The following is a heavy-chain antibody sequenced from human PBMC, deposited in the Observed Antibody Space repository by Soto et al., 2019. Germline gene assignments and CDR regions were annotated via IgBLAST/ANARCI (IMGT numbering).Heavy chain of an antibody. Sequence: SETLSLTCAVYGGSFSGYYWTWIRQPPGTGLEWIGEINHSGSTNYNPSLKSRVTISVDTSKNQFSLKLTSVTAADTAVYYCARDFTGSSGPTLGMDVWGQGTTVTVSS. CDR1: GGSFSGYY. CDR2: INHSGST. V-gene: IGHV4-34*01. J-gene: IGHJ6*02. D-gene: IGHD6-19*01. CDR3: ARDFTGSSGPTLGMDV.